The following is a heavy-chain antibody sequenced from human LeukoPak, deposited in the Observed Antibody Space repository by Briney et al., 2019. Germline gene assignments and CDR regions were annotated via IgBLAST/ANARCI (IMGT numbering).Heavy chain of an antibody. CDR1: GYTFTGYY. CDR3: ARVERSSSWYFVGPRYYYYYMDV. V-gene: IGHV1-2*02. Sequence: PGASVKVSCKTSGYTFTGYYMHWVRQAPGQGLEWMGWINPNSGGTNYAQKFQGRVTMTRDTSISTAYMELSRLRSDDTAVYYCARVERSSSWYFVGPRYYYYYMDVWGKGTTVTISS. D-gene: IGHD6-13*01. CDR2: INPNSGGT. J-gene: IGHJ6*03.